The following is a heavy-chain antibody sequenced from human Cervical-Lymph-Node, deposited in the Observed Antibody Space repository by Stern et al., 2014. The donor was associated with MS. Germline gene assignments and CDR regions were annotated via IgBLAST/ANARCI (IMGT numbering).Heavy chain of an antibody. CDR2: IWYDGSNK. D-gene: IGHD6-19*01. CDR1: GFTFSSYG. V-gene: IGHV3-33*01. CDR3: ARDPSEGSSGWYYYYYGMDV. J-gene: IGHJ6*02. Sequence: VQLVESGGGVVQPGRSLRLSCAASGFTFSSYGMHWVRQAPGKGLEWVAVIWYDGSNKYYADSVKGRFTISRDNSKNTLYLQMNSLRAEDTAVYYCARDPSEGSSGWYYYYYGMDVWGQGTTVTVSS.